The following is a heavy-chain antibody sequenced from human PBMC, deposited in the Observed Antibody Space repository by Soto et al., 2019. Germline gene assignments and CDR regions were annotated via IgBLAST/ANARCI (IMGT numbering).Heavy chain of an antibody. CDR1: GGTFSSYA. CDR2: IIPIFGTA. Sequence: SVKVSCKASGGTFSSYAISWVRQAPGQGLEWMGGIIPIFGTANYAQKFQGRVTITADESTSTAYMELSSLRSEDTAVYYCATIAAARRYYYYGMDVWGQGTTVPVSS. J-gene: IGHJ6*02. CDR3: ATIAAARRYYYYGMDV. D-gene: IGHD6-13*01. V-gene: IGHV1-69*13.